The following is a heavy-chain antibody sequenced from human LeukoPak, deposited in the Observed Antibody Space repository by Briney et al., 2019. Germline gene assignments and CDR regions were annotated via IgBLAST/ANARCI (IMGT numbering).Heavy chain of an antibody. J-gene: IGHJ4*02. Sequence: SETLSLTCAVYGGSFSGYYWSWIRQPPGKGLEWIGEINHSGSTNYNPSLKSRVTISVDTSKNQFSLKLSSVTAADTAMYYCARDPMTHGSHPGYWGQGTLVTVSS. CDR2: INHSGST. CDR1: GGSFSGYY. V-gene: IGHV4-34*01. CDR3: ARDPMTHGSHPGY. D-gene: IGHD5-24*01.